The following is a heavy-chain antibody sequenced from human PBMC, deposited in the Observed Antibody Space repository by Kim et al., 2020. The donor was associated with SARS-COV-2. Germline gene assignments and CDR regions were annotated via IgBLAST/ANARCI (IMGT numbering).Heavy chain of an antibody. D-gene: IGHD3-3*01. Sequence: GGSLRLSCAASGFTFDDYAMHWVRQAPGKGLEWVSGISWNSGSIGYADSVKGRFTISRDNAKNSLYLQMNSLRAEDTALYYCAKAVAFGVVPNWFDPWGQGTLVTVSS. J-gene: IGHJ5*02. CDR1: GFTFDDYA. CDR3: AKAVAFGVVPNWFDP. CDR2: ISWNSGSI. V-gene: IGHV3-9*01.